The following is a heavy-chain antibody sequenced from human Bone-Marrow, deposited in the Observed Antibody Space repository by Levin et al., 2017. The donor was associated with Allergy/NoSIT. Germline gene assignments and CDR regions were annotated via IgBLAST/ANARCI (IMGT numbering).Heavy chain of an antibody. V-gene: IGHV1-69*01. CDR1: GGIFSRTV. CDR3: AGGGDVVAMIAASLPYYAMDV. CDR2: IIPTFGRA. J-gene: IGHJ6*02. D-gene: IGHD2-21*01. Sequence: KISCKTSGGIFSRTVLNWVRQAPGQGLEWMGGIIPTFGRANYAQNFQDRLTITADESTRTAYMELSSLRSEDTAVYYCAGGGDVVAMIAASLPYYAMDVWGQGTTVTVSS.